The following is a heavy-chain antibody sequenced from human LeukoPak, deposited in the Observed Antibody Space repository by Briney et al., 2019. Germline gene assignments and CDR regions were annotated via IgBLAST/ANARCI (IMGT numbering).Heavy chain of an antibody. CDR3: ARGLYVDIVATTRETYNWFDP. CDR1: GYTFTNYD. D-gene: IGHD5-12*01. CDR2: INPSGGST. Sequence: ASVKVSCKASGYTFTNYDMHWVRQAPGQGLEWMGIINPSGGSTSYAQKLQGRVTMSRDTSTSTVYMELSSLRSEDTAVYYCARGLYVDIVATTRETYNWFDPWGQGTLATVSS. V-gene: IGHV1-46*04. J-gene: IGHJ5*02.